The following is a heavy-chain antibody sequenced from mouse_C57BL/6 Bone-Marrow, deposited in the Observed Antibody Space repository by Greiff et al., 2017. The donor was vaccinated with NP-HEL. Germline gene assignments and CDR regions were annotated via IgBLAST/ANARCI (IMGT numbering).Heavy chain of an antibody. CDR3: TTGYPDWYFDV. CDR1: GFNIKDDY. V-gene: IGHV14-4*01. CDR2: IDPENGDT. Sequence: EVQLQQSGAELVRPGASVKLSCTASGFNIKDDYMHLVKQRPVQGLEWIGWIDPENGDTEYASKFQGKATITADTSSNTAYLQLSSLTSEDTAVYYCTTGYPDWYFDVWGTGTTVTVSS. J-gene: IGHJ1*03. D-gene: IGHD2-2*01.